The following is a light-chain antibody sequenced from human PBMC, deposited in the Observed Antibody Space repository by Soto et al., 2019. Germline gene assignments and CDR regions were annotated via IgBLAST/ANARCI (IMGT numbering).Light chain of an antibody. J-gene: IGKJ2*01. CDR1: QSVSSY. CDR2: DAS. Sequence: EIVLTQSPATLSLSPGERATLSCRASQSVSSYLAWYQQKPGQAPRLLIYDASNRATGIPARFSGSGSGTDFTLTISSLEPEDFAVYCCQQRSNWPPDKYTFGQGTKLEI. V-gene: IGKV3-11*01. CDR3: QQRSNWPPDKYT.